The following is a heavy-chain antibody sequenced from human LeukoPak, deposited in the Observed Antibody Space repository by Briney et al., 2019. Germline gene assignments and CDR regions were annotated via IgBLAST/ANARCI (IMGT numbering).Heavy chain of an antibody. CDR1: GASISGYF. Sequence: SETLSLTCTVSGASISGYFWSWVRQPAGKGLEWIGLIYSSGTNNYNPSLKSRVTLSLDTSKNHFSLNLTSVNAADTAVYYCAREPTSGREPTSGRPLDYWGQGTLVTVSS. CDR3: AREPTSGREPTSGRPLDY. V-gene: IGHV4-4*07. D-gene: IGHD5-12*01. J-gene: IGHJ4*02. CDR2: IYSSGTN.